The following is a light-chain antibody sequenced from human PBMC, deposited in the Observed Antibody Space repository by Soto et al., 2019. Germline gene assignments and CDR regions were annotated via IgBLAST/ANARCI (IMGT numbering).Light chain of an antibody. CDR3: QHYNSYSEA. Sequence: EIQMTQSPSTLSGSVGDRVTITCRASQTIGSLLAWYQQKPGKAPKLLIYKASTLTSGVPSRFSGSGSGTEFTLTISSLQPDDFATYYCQHYNSYSEAFGQGTKVDIK. J-gene: IGKJ1*01. V-gene: IGKV1-5*03. CDR2: KAS. CDR1: QTIGSL.